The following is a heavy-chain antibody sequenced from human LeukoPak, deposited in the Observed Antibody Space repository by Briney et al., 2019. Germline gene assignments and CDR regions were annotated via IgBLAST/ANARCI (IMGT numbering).Heavy chain of an antibody. D-gene: IGHD3-10*01. Sequence: GGSLRLSCAASGFTFSSYAMHWVRQAPGKGLEWVAVISYDGSNKYYADSVKGRFTISRDNSKNTLYLQMNSLRAEDTAVYYCARGEQRGSDYDYGMDVWGQGTTVTVSS. J-gene: IGHJ6*02. CDR1: GFTFSSYA. CDR2: ISYDGSNK. V-gene: IGHV3-30-3*01. CDR3: ARGEQRGSDYDYGMDV.